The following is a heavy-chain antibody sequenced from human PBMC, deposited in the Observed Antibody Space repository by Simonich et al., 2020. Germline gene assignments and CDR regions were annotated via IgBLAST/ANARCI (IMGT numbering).Heavy chain of an antibody. CDR2: INTNSGGT. CDR1: GYTFTGYY. Sequence: QVQLVQSGAEVTKPGASVKVSCKASGYTFTGYYMHWVRQAPGQGLEWMGRINTNSGGTNDAQKFQGRVTMTRDTSISTAYMELGRLRSDDTAVYYCARGAAAGTFDYWGQGTLVTVSS. V-gene: IGHV1-2*06. D-gene: IGHD6-13*01. J-gene: IGHJ4*02. CDR3: ARGAAAGTFDY.